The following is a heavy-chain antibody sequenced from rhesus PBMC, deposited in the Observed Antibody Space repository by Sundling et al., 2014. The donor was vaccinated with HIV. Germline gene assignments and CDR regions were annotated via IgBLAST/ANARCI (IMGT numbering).Heavy chain of an antibody. CDR1: GGSISGGYG. J-gene: IGHJ6*01. D-gene: IGHD5-42*01. CDR2: FYSLSGKT. CDR3: ARGMGYSGYTFGFDS. Sequence: QVQLQESGPGLLKPSETLSLTCAVSGGSISGGYGWGWIRQAPGKGLEWIGSFYSLSGKTYYNPSLKSRVTISTDTSKNHFSLRLPSVTAADTAVYYCARGMGYSGYTFGFDSWGQGVVVTVSS. V-gene: IGHV4-76*01.